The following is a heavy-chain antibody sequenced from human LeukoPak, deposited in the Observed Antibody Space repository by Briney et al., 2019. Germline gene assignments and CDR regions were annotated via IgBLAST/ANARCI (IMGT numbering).Heavy chain of an antibody. CDR3: ARDQGATMVRVPFDY. Sequence: ASVKVSCKASGYTFTSYGIGWVRRAPGQGLEWMGWISAYNGNTNYAQKLQGRVTMTTDTSTSTAYMELRSLRSDDTAVYYCARDQGATMVRVPFDYWGQGTLVTVSS. CDR1: GYTFTSYG. V-gene: IGHV1-18*01. J-gene: IGHJ4*02. CDR2: ISAYNGNT. D-gene: IGHD3-10*01.